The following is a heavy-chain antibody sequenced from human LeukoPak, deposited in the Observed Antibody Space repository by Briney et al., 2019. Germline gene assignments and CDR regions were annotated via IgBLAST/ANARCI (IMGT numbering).Heavy chain of an antibody. J-gene: IGHJ4*02. Sequence: GGSLRLSCAASGFTFSSYAMHWVRQAPGKGLEWVSAISGSGGSTYYADSVKGRFTISRDNSKNTLYPQMNSLRAEDTAVYYCAKDAYRIVVVPAAYDYWGQGTLVTVSS. CDR3: AKDAYRIVVVPAAYDY. D-gene: IGHD2-2*01. CDR1: GFTFSSYA. V-gene: IGHV3-23*01. CDR2: ISGSGGST.